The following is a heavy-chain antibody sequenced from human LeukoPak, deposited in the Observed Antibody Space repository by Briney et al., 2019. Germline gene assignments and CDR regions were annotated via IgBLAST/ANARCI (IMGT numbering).Heavy chain of an antibody. V-gene: IGHV5-51*01. CDR1: GYIFTSYW. CDR3: ARPQGYCSGGSCYFIFDY. J-gene: IGHJ4*02. Sequence: GESLKISCKGSGYIFTSYWIGCVRQMPGKGLEWMGIIYPGDCATRYSPSFQGQVTISADKSISTAYLQWSSLKASDTAMYYCARPQGYCSGGSCYFIFDYWGQGTLVTVCS. CDR2: IYPGDCAT. D-gene: IGHD2-15*01.